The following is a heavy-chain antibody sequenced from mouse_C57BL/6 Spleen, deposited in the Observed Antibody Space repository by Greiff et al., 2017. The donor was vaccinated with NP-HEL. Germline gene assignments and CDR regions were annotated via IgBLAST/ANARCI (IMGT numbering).Heavy chain of an antibody. V-gene: IGHV14-4*01. CDR3: TSYGLDY. J-gene: IGHJ2*01. D-gene: IGHD2-10*02. CDR1: GFNINDDY. CDR2: IDPENGDT. Sequence: VQLQQSGAELVRPGASVKLSCTASGFNINDDYMHWVKQRPEQGLEWIGWIDPENGDTEYASKFQGKATITADTSSNTAYLQLSSLTSEDTAVYDCTSYGLDYWGQGTTLTVSS.